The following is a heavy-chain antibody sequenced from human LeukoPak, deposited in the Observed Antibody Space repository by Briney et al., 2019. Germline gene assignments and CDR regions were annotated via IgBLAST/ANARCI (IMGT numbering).Heavy chain of an antibody. Sequence: GGSLRLSCAASGFTFSSYAMSWVRQAPGKGLEWVSAISASAAGTYYTESAKGRCTISRDNSKNTLYLQMNSLRAEDTAVYYCAKGTKYYGSGTIFYYMDVWGKGTTVTVS. CDR3: AKGTKYYGSGTIFYYMDV. D-gene: IGHD3-10*01. CDR2: ISASAAGT. V-gene: IGHV3-23*01. CDR1: GFTFSSYA. J-gene: IGHJ6*03.